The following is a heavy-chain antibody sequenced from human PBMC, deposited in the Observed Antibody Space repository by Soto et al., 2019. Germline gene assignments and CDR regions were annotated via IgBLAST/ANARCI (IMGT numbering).Heavy chain of an antibody. J-gene: IGHJ4*02. V-gene: IGHV1-69*12. D-gene: IGHD4-4*01. Sequence: QVQLVQSGAEVKKPGSSVKVSCKASGGTFSSYAIRWVRQAPGQGLEWMGGIIPIFGTANSAQKFQGRVTITADESASTAYMELSSLRSEDTAVYYCAREGGVYDYSPFDYWGQGTLVTVSS. CDR1: GGTFSSYA. CDR3: AREGGVYDYSPFDY. CDR2: IIPIFGTA.